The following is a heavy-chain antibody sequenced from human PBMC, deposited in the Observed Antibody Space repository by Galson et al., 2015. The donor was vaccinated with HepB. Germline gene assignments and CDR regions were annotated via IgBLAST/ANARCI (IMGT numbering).Heavy chain of an antibody. V-gene: IGHV3-21*01. J-gene: IGHJ4*01. CDR1: GFTFTSYN. CDR3: VRVTGAADADY. Sequence: SLRLSCAASGFTFTSYNMNWVRQAPGRGLEWVSFISSSSGYKYYADSVKGRFTISRDNAKNSLYLQMNSLRAEDTAVYYCVRVTGAADADYWGHGTLVTVSS. D-gene: IGHD6-25*01. CDR2: ISSSSGYK.